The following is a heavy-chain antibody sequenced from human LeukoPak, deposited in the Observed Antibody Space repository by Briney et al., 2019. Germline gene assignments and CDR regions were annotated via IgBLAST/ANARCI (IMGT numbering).Heavy chain of an antibody. J-gene: IGHJ4*02. CDR2: INHSGST. V-gene: IGHV4-34*01. Sequence: SETLSLTCAVYGGSFNGYYWSWIRQPPGKGLEWIGEINHSGSTNYNPSLKSRVTISVDTSKNQFSLKLSSVTAADTAVYYCARARITIFGVVISGFDYWGQGTLVTVSS. CDR3: ARARITIFGVVISGFDY. CDR1: GGSFNGYY. D-gene: IGHD3-3*01.